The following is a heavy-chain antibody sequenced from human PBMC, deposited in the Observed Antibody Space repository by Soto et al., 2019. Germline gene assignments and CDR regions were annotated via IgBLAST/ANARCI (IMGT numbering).Heavy chain of an antibody. CDR3: ERHSIWLLLSDY. V-gene: IGHV4-59*08. CDR1: GGSISGYY. Sequence: SETLSLTCTVSGGSISGYYWSWIRQPPGKGLEWIGYMYNTGSTVYNPSFKSRVTISVDTSKNQFSLKLDSVTAADTAVYFCERHSIWLLLSDYWGQGSLVTVSS. J-gene: IGHJ4*02. CDR2: MYNTGST. D-gene: IGHD3-22*01.